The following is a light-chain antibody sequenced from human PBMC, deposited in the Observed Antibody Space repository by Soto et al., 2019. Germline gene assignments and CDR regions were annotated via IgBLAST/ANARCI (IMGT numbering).Light chain of an antibody. CDR3: TSYTSSSTLV. V-gene: IGLV2-14*01. CDR1: SSDVGGYNF. J-gene: IGLJ2*01. Sequence: QSALTQPASVSGSPGQSITISCTGTSSDVGGYNFVSWYHQHPGKAPKLLIYAVTNRPSGISNRFSGSKSGNTASLTISGLHAEDEADYYCTSYTSSSTLVFGGGTKLTVL. CDR2: AVT.